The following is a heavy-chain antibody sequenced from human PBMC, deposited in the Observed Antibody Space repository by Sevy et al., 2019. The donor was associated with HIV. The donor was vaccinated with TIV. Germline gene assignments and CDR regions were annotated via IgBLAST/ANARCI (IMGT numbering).Heavy chain of an antibody. V-gene: IGHV3-23*01. CDR2: ISGSGGST. Sequence: GGSLRLSCAASGFTFSSYAMSWVRQAPGKGLEWVSAISGSGGSTYYADSVKGRFTISRDNSKNTLYLQMNSLRAEDTAAYYCAKQEGSGWYYYYYMDVWGKGTTVTVSS. J-gene: IGHJ6*03. CDR1: GFTFSSYA. CDR3: AKQEGSGWYYYYYMDV. D-gene: IGHD6-19*01.